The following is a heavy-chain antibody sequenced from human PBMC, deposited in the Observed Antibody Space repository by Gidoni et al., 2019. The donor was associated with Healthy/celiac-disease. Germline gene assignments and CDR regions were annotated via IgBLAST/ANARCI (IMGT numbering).Heavy chain of an antibody. J-gene: IGHJ5*02. V-gene: IGHV1-2*02. CDR1: GYTFTGYY. Sequence: QVQLVQSGAEVKKPGASVTVSCKASGYTFTGYYMHWVRQAPGQGLEWMGWINPNSGGTNYAQKFQGRVNMNRDTYISTAYMELSRLRSDDTAVYYCARDHFSSSSNWFDPWGQGTLVTVSS. CDR3: ARDHFSSSSNWFDP. CDR2: INPNSGGT. D-gene: IGHD6-6*01.